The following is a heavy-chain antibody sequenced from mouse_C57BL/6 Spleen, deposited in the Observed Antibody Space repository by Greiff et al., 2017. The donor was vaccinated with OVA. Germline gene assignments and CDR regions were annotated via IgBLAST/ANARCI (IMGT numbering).Heavy chain of an antibody. V-gene: IGHV5-4*01. D-gene: IGHD1-1*01. Sequence: EVQLVESGGGLVKPGGSLKLSCAASGFTFSSYAMSWVRQTPEKRLEWVATISDGGSYTYYPDNVKGRFTISRDNAKNNLYLQMSHLKSEDTAMYYCAREPPTVVATDYAMDYWGQGTSVTVSS. J-gene: IGHJ4*01. CDR1: GFTFSSYA. CDR3: AREPPTVVATDYAMDY. CDR2: ISDGGSYT.